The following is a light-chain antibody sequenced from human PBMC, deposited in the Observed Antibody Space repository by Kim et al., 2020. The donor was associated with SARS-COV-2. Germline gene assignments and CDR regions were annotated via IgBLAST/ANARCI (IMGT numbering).Light chain of an antibody. CDR3: QAWDRSNAV. J-gene: IGLJ2*01. V-gene: IGLV3-1*01. Sequence: SYELTQPPSVSVSPGQTASITCSGDKSGDKYACWYQQKPDQSPVLVIYQDSKRPSGIPERFPGPNSGNTATLTISGTQAKDKADYYCQAWDRSNAVFGGG. CDR1: KSGDKY. CDR2: QDS.